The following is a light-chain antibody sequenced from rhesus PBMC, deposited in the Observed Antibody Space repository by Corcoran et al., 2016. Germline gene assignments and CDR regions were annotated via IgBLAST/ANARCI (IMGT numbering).Light chain of an antibody. CDR1: QGISKF. J-gene: IGKJ3*01. V-gene: IGKV1-33*02. CDR2: DAS. Sequence: DIQMTQSPSSLSASVGDTVTITCQASQGISKFLAWYQQKPGKAPKLLIYDASTLQSGVPSRFSGSGSGTEFTLTISSLQPEDFATYYVQQHNVFPLTFGPGTKLDIK. CDR3: QQHNVFPLT.